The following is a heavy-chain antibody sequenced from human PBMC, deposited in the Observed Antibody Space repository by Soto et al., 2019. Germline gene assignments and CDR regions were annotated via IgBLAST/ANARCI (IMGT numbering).Heavy chain of an antibody. J-gene: IGHJ6*02. V-gene: IGHV2-5*02. CDR3: IQSRCGGDCLQSYASYYYYGMDV. CDR2: IYWDDDK. CDR1: AFSLSTGGVG. D-gene: IGHD2-21*02. Sequence: SGPTLVNPTQTLTLTCTFSAFSLSTGGVGVGWIRQPPGKALEWLALIYWDDDKRYSPSLRSRLTITKDTSKNQVVLTMSNMDPVDTATYYCIQSRCGGDCLQSYASYYYYGMDVWGQGTTVSVSS.